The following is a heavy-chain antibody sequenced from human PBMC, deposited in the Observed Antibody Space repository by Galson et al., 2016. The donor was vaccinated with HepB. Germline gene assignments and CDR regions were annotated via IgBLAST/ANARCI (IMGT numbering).Heavy chain of an antibody. CDR1: GFTFSSYL. CDR2: ISNDGNTK. J-gene: IGHJ4*02. V-gene: IGHV3-30-3*01. Sequence: SLRLSCAASGFTFSSYLMHWVRQAPGKGLEWVALISNDGNTKYYADSVKGRFTISRDNGKTTLYLQMNSLRAEDMAVYYCARSSGWARLGYWGQGTLVTVSS. D-gene: IGHD6-19*01. CDR3: ARSSGWARLGY.